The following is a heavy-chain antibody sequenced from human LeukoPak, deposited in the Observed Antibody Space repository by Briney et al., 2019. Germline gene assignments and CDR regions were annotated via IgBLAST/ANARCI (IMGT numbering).Heavy chain of an antibody. CDR2: IYTSGST. Sequence: SETLSLTCTVSSGSISSGSSYWSWIRQPAGKGLEWIGRIYTSGSTNYNPSLKSRVTISVDTSKNRFSLMLSSVTAADTAVYYCARSYGSGDYWGQGTLVTVSS. CDR1: SGSISSGSSY. D-gene: IGHD3-10*01. CDR3: ARSYGSGDY. V-gene: IGHV4-61*02. J-gene: IGHJ4*02.